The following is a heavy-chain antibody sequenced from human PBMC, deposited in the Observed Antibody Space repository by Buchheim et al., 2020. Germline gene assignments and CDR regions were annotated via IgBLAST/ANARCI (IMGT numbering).Heavy chain of an antibody. J-gene: IGHJ6*02. D-gene: IGHD3-22*01. CDR1: GYTFTSYG. V-gene: IGHV1-18*01. CDR3: ARDKEGYYDSSGPYYYYGMDV. Sequence: QVQLVQSGAEVKKPGASVKVSCKASGYTFTSYGISWVRQAPGQGLEWMGWISAYNGNTNYAQKLQGRVTMTKDTSTSTASMELRSLRSDDTAVYYCARDKEGYYDSSGPYYYYGMDVWGQGTT. CDR2: ISAYNGNT.